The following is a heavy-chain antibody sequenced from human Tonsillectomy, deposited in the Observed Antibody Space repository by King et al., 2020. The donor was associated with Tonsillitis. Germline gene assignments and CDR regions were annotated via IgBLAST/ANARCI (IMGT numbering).Heavy chain of an antibody. CDR2: ISPYNGNA. D-gene: IGHD3-22*01. CDR1: GYTFTSYA. CDR3: TRADDSSGYYNAFDI. Sequence: QLVQSGAEVKKPGASVKVSCQASGYTFTSYAINWVRQAPEQGLEWMGWISPYNGNANYAQKLQGRVTMTTDTSTNTAYMELRSLRSDDTAVYYCTRADDSSGYYNAFDIWGQGTVVTVSS. V-gene: IGHV1-18*04. J-gene: IGHJ3*02.